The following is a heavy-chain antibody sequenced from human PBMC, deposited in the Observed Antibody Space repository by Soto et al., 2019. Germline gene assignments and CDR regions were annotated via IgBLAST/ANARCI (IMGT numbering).Heavy chain of an antibody. CDR2: IIPIFGTA. J-gene: IGHJ6*01. V-gene: IGHV1-69*13. CDR3: SRFSGSPATILLNYCYYYGMEV. CDR1: GGTFSSYA. D-gene: IGHD1-26*01. Sequence: ASVKVSCKASGGTFSSYAISWVRQAPGQGLEWMGGIIPIFGTANYAQKFQGRVTITADESTSTAYMELSSLRSEDTAVYYCSRFSGSPATILLNYCYYYGMEVSGQGTTVRVSA.